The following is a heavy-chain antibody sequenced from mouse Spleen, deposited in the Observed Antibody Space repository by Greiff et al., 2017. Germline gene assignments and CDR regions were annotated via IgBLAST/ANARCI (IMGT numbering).Heavy chain of an antibody. V-gene: IGHV5-9-3*01. Sequence: EVHLVEPGGGLVKPGGSLKLSCAASGFTFSSYSMSWVRQTPEKRLEWIGTINPGGSYTYYPDSVKGRFTMSRDNAKNTLYLQMSSLRSEDTAMYDCARQGYGGLFAYWGQGTLVTVSA. CDR3: ARQGYGGLFAY. CDR1: GFTFSSYS. CDR2: INPGGSYT. D-gene: IGHD3-2*02. J-gene: IGHJ3*01.